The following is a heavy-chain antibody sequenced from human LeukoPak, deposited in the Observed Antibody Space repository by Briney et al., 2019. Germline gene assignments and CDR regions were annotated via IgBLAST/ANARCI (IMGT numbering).Heavy chain of an antibody. V-gene: IGHV4-34*01. D-gene: IGHD3-3*01. CDR3: ARETGRYYDFRSGPSGGYYFDY. J-gene: IGHJ4*02. CDR1: GGSFSGYY. Sequence: PSETLSLTCAVYGGSFSGYYWSWIRQSPGKGLEWIWEINHSGSTNYNPSLKSRVTISVDTSKNQSSLKLSSVTAADTAVYYCARETGRYYDFRSGPSGGYYFDYWGQGTLVTVSS. CDR2: INHSGST.